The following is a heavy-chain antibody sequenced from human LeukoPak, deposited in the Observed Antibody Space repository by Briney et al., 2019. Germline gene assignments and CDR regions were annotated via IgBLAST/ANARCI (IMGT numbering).Heavy chain of an antibody. Sequence: SVKVSCKASGGTFSSYAISWVRQAPGQGLEWMGRIIPILGIANYAQKFQGRVTITADKSTSTAYMELSSLRSEDTAVYYCARDPRLRNSLYGMDVWGQGTTVTVSS. D-gene: IGHD5-18*01. CDR1: GGTFSSYA. CDR2: IIPILGIA. J-gene: IGHJ6*02. V-gene: IGHV1-69*04. CDR3: ARDPRLRNSLYGMDV.